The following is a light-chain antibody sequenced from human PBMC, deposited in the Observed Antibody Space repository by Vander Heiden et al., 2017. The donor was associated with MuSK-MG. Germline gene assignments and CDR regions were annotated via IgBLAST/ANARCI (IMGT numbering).Light chain of an antibody. CDR2: AAS. V-gene: IGKV1-39*01. CDR1: QSISSY. J-gene: IGKJ5*01. CDR3: QQSYINRIN. Sequence: DIQMTQSPSSLSASVGDRVTITCRASQSISSYLNWYQQKPGKAPKLLIYAASSLKSGVQSRFSGSGSGTDFTLTISRLQTEDFATYYGQQSYINRINVGQGNRMEMK.